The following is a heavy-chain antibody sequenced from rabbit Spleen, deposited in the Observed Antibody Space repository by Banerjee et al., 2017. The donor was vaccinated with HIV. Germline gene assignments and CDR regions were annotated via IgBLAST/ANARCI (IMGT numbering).Heavy chain of an antibody. CDR3: TRDDGSGHYIDGYFNL. J-gene: IGHJ4*01. Sequence: QSLEESGGGLVKPGASLTLTCKASGFPFSSDYDMCWVRQAPGKGLEWIACIGTGSSGSTYYASWAKGRFTISKSSSTTVTLQVTSLTAADTATYFCTRDDGSGHYIDGYFNLWGPGTLVTVS. V-gene: IGHV1S40*01. CDR1: GFPFSSDYD. D-gene: IGHD1-1*01. CDR2: IGTGSSGST.